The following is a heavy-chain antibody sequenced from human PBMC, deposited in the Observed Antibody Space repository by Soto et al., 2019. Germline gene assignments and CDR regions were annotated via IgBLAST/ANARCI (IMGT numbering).Heavy chain of an antibody. D-gene: IGHD3-16*01. J-gene: IGHJ3*02. V-gene: IGHV4-34*12. Sequence: ASETLSLTCAIYGASLGGFHWTWLRQAPGKGLEWIGELIHGGSTNYNPSLKSRVSFSLDTSKSQFSLHLMSVTAADTAVYYCARSPLGYDYVRQTWREVGDSFDIWGRGTMVTVSS. CDR2: LIHGGST. CDR3: ARSPLGYDYVRQTWREVGDSFDI. CDR1: GASLGGFH.